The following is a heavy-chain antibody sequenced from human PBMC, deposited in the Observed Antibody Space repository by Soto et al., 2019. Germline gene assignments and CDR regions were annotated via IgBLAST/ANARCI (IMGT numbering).Heavy chain of an antibody. V-gene: IGHV4-59*01. J-gene: IGHJ3*02. CDR2: IYYSGST. Sequence: SETLSLTCTVSGGSISSYYWSWIRQPPGKGLEWIGYIYYSGSTNYNPPLKSRVTISVDTSKNQFSLKLSSVTAADTAVYYCASYGGNSEDAFDIWGQGTMVTVSS. CDR1: GGSISSYY. D-gene: IGHD4-17*01. CDR3: ASYGGNSEDAFDI.